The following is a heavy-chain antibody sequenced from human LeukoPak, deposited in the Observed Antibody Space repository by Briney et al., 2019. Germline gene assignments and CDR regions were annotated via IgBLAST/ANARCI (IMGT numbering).Heavy chain of an antibody. Sequence: ASVTVCFKGSGYTLTELSMHWVRQRHGKGKERMGGFDPEDGETIYAQKFQSRVTMTEDTSTDTAYMELSSLRSEDTAVYYCATAFLRDYYYYGMDVWGQGTTVTVSS. V-gene: IGHV1-24*01. CDR2: FDPEDGET. D-gene: IGHD2/OR15-2a*01. CDR1: GYTLTELS. CDR3: ATAFLRDYYYYGMDV. J-gene: IGHJ6*02.